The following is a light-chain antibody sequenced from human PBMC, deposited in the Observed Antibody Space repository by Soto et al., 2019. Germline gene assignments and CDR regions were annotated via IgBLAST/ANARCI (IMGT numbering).Light chain of an antibody. J-gene: IGKJ4*01. V-gene: IGKV1-27*01. Sequence: DIQMTQSPSSLSASVGDRVTINCRASQDISNFLAWYQQKAGKVAKVLIYGASSLQSGVPSRFSGSGSGTDFTLTIISLQPEDVATYYCQKYNIAPLTSGGGTKVEI. CDR1: QDISNF. CDR2: GAS. CDR3: QKYNIAPLT.